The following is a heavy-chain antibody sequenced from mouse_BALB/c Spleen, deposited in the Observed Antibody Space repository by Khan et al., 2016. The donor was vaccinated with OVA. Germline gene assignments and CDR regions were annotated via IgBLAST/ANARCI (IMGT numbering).Heavy chain of an antibody. CDR1: GYSITSEFA. D-gene: IGHD2-2*01. J-gene: IGHJ3*01. CDR2: ISYSGNT. Sequence: EVQLQESGPGLVKPSQSLSLTCTVTGYSITSEFAWNWIRQFPGNKLEWMGYISYSGNTRYNPSLTSLISITRDTSRNKFFLQLNSVTTEDTATYYCARKDYYVYGPFPYWGQGTLVTVSA. CDR3: ARKDYYVYGPFPY. V-gene: IGHV3-2*02.